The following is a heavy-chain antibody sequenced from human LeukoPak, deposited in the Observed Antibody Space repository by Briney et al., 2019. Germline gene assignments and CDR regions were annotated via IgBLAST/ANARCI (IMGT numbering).Heavy chain of an antibody. J-gene: IGHJ6*02. V-gene: IGHV1-18*01. Sequence: ASVKVSCKASGYTFTSYGISWVRQAPGQGLEWMGWISAYNGNTNYAQKLQGRVTMTTDTSTSTAYMELRSLRSDDTAVYYCARVGGYNWNWNPLKHYYGMDVWGQGTTVTVSS. CDR1: GYTFTSYG. D-gene: IGHD1-7*01. CDR3: ARVGGYNWNWNPLKHYYGMDV. CDR2: ISAYNGNT.